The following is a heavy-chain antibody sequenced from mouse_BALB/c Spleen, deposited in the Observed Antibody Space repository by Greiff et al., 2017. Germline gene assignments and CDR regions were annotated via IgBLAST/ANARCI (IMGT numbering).Heavy chain of an antibody. J-gene: IGHJ4*01. D-gene: IGHD1-1*01. CDR1: GFTFSSYT. CDR3: TRDHYYGSSSYYAMDY. CDR2: ISSGGSYT. V-gene: IGHV5-6-4*01. Sequence: EVQVVESGGGLVKPGGSLKLSCAASGFTFSSYTMSWVRQTPEKRLEWVATISSGGSYTYYPDSVKGRFTISRDNAKNTLYLQMSSLKSEDTAMYYCTRDHYYGSSSYYAMDYWGQGTSVTVSS.